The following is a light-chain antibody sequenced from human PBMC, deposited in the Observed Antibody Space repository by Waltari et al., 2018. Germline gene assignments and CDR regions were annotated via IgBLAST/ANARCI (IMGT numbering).Light chain of an antibody. J-gene: IGKJ1*01. V-gene: IGKV1-27*01. CDR2: AAS. Sequence: DTQMSQSPSSLSAFVGDRVTITCRASQGINNYLAWYQQKPGKVPKLLIYAASTLQSGVPSRFSGSGFGTDFSLTIGSLQPEDVATYYCQKYDRYPEAFGQGTQVEIK. CDR3: QKYDRYPEA. CDR1: QGINNY.